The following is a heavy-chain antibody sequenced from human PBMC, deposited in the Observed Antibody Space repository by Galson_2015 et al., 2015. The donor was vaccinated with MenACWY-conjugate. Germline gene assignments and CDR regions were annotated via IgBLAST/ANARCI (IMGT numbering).Heavy chain of an antibody. CDR3: VAHLLGVSY. J-gene: IGHJ4*02. D-gene: IGHD1-26*01. CDR2: TKNKDNDYTT. Sequence: SLRLSCAASGFTFSDHFMDWVRQAPGKGLEWVGRTKNKDNDYTTEYAASVEGRFTISREQSKNSMYLQMNSLKTEDTAVYYCVAHLLGVSYWGQGSLVTVSS. CDR1: GFTFSDHF. V-gene: IGHV3-72*01.